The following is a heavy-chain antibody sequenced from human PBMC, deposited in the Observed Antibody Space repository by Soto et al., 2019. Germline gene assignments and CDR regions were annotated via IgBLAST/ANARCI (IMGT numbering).Heavy chain of an antibody. CDR3: AYVTGVVRPRTFDS. CDR1: GGTINSYS. CDR2: IIPMHRIT. D-gene: IGHD2-21*01. Sequence: QVRLDQSGAEVKKPGSSVKISCKASGGTINSYSIDWVRQAPDQGLEWMGKIIPMHRITNYAQKFQGRVTITADKSTSTAYMELTSLKSEDTAVYYCAYVTGVVRPRTFDSWGQGTLVTVSS. J-gene: IGHJ4*02. V-gene: IGHV1-69*02.